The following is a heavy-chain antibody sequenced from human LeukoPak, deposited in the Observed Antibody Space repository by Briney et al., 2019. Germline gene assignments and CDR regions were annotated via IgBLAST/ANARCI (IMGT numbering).Heavy chain of an antibody. J-gene: IGHJ4*02. CDR3: ASGTGDYFDY. CDR2: IYYSGST. V-gene: IGHV4-30-4*01. D-gene: IGHD7-27*01. CDR1: GASISSGDYY. Sequence: SETLSLTCTVSGASISSGDYYWSWIRQPPGKGLEWIGYIYYSGSTYYNPSLKSRVTISVDTSKNQFSLKLSSVTAADTAVYYCASGTGDYFDYWGQGTLVTVSS.